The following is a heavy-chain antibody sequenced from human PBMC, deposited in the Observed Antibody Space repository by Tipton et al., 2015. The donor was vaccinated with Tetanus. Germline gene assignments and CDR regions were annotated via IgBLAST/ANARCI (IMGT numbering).Heavy chain of an antibody. J-gene: IGHJ4*02. V-gene: IGHV3-11*01. CDR3: ARANNEYPKKGPFDS. D-gene: IGHD2/OR15-2a*01. CDR1: GLSFSDYF. CDR2: ISDTASTI. Sequence: SLRLSCAASGLSFSDYFMGWVRQAPGEGLEWISYISDTASTIHYADSVRGRFTISRDNAKESLFLEMNSLRAEDTAVYYCARANNEYPKKGPFDSWGQGILVIVSS.